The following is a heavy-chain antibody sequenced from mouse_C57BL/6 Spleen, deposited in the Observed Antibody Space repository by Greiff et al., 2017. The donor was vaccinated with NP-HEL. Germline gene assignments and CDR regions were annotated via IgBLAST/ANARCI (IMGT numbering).Heavy chain of an antibody. CDR1: GYTFTDYE. V-gene: IGHV1-15*01. CDR3: TNMVIGAMDY. CDR2: IDPETGGT. Sequence: VQLQQSGAELVRPGASVTLSCKASGYTFTDYEMHWVKQTPVHGLEWIGAIDPETGGTAYNQKFTGKAILTADKSSSTAYMELRSLTSEDSAVYYCTNMVIGAMDYCGQGTSVTVSS. D-gene: IGHD2-2*01. J-gene: IGHJ4*01.